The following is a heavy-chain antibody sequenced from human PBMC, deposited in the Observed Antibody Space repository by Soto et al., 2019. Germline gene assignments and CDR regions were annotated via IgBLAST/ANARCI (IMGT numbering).Heavy chain of an antibody. CDR3: ARYSGTYYVY. D-gene: IGHD1-26*01. CDR1: GGSISSYY. V-gene: IGHV4-59*01. J-gene: IGHJ4*02. Sequence: LSLTCTVSGGSISSYYWSLIRQPPGKGLEWIGFISYSGSTSYNPSLKSRVTISVDTSKNQFSLNLSSVTAADTAVYYCARYSGTYYVYWGQGTLVTVSS. CDR2: ISYSGST.